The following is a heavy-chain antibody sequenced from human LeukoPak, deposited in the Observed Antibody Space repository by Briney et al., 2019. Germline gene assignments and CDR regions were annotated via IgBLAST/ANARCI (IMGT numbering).Heavy chain of an antibody. CDR3: ARDSGYCSGGSCFHI. J-gene: IGHJ4*02. CDR2: IYYSGST. D-gene: IGHD2-15*01. CDR1: GASMSSNY. V-gene: IGHV4-59*01. Sequence: SETLSLTCNVSGASMSSNYWSWIRQPPGKGLEWIGYIYYSGSTNYNPSLKSRVTISVDTSKNQFSLKLSSVTAADTAVYYCARDSGYCSGGSCFHIWGQGTLVTVSS.